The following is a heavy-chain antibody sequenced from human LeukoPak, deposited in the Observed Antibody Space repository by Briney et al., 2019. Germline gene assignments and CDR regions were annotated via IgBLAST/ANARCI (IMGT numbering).Heavy chain of an antibody. CDR1: GYTFTGYY. CDR2: INPNSGGT. J-gene: IGHJ3*02. Sequence: GASVKVSCKASGYTFTGYYMHWVRQAPGHGLKWMGWINPNSGGTNYAQKFQGRVTMTRDTSISTAYMELSRLRSDDTAVYYCARDRKGSHDAFDIWGQGTMVTVSS. CDR3: ARDRKGSHDAFDI. D-gene: IGHD1-14*01. V-gene: IGHV1-2*02.